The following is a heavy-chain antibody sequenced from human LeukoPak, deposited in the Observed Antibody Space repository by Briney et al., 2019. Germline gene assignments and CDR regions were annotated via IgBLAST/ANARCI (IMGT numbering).Heavy chain of an antibody. CDR2: ISGSGGST. CDR3: ANLGGSGYDPVDY. CDR1: GFTVSSNY. Sequence: PGGSLRLSCAASGFTVSSNYMSWVRQAPGKGLEWVSAISGSGGSTYYADSVKGRFTISRDNSKNTLYLQMNSLRAEDTAVYYCANLGGSGYDPVDYWGQGTLVTVSS. V-gene: IGHV3-23*01. J-gene: IGHJ4*02. D-gene: IGHD5-12*01.